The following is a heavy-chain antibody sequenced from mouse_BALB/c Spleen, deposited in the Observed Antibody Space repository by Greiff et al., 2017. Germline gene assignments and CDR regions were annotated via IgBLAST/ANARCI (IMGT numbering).Heavy chain of an antibody. J-gene: IGHJ2*01. CDR1: GFNIKDTY. D-gene: IGHD1-1*01. CDR2: IDPANGNS. CDR3: ARDYGSSWDY. Sequence: VQLMESGAELVKPGASVKLSCTASGFNIKDTYMHWVKQRPEQGLEWIGRIDPANGNSKYDPKFQGKATITADTSSNTAYLQLSSLTSEDTAVYYCARDYGSSWDYWGQGTTLTVSS. V-gene: IGHV14-3*02.